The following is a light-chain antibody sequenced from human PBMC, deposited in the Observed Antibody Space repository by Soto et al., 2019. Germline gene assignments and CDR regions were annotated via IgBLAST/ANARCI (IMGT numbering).Light chain of an antibody. CDR3: LQQNTYPWT. CDR1: QGIGDD. Sequence: DIQMTQSPSSLSASVGDRVIITCRASQGIGDDLGWYQQKPGKAPKRLIYAASSLQSGVPSRFSGSGCGSDFTLTISSLQPDDFASYYCLQQNTYPWTFGPGTKVEVK. V-gene: IGKV1-17*01. CDR2: AAS. J-gene: IGKJ1*01.